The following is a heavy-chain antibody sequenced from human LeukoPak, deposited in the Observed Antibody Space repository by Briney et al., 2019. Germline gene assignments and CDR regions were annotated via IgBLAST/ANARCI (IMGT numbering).Heavy chain of an antibody. V-gene: IGHV4-59*08. D-gene: IGHD3-22*01. J-gene: IGHJ4*02. CDR2: IYYSGIT. Sequence: SETLSLTCTVSGDSITTYYWSWIRQPPGKGLEYIGYIYYSGITNYNPSLKSRVTMSLDTSKNQFSLTLTSVTAADTAVYYCANGGLSGGYYSFDFWGQGTLVTVSS. CDR1: GDSITTYY. CDR3: ANGGLSGGYYSFDF.